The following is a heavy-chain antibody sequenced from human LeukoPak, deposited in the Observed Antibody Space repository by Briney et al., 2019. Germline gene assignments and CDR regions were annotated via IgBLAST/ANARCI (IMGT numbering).Heavy chain of an antibody. J-gene: IGHJ4*02. CDR2: LWYDGNEK. D-gene: IGHD1/OR15-1a*01. CDR3: ATEQEGRRAAFDY. V-gene: IGHV3-30*02. CDR1: GFIFSTYG. Sequence: PGGSLRLSCATSGFIFSTYGMHWVRQAPGKGLEWVAFLWYDGNEKYYADSAKGRFTISRDNSKNTLYLQMNSLRAEDTAIYFCATEQEGRRAAFDYWGQGTLVTVSS.